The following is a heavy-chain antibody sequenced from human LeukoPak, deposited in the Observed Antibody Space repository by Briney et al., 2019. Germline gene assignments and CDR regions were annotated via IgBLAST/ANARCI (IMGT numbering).Heavy chain of an antibody. J-gene: IGHJ4*02. V-gene: IGHV5-51*01. CDR3: ARAAYYGSGSYPDY. CDR1: GYSFTSYW. D-gene: IGHD3-10*01. CDR2: IYPADSDI. Sequence: GESLKISCKGSGYSFTSYWIGWVRQMPGKGLEWMAIIYPADSDIRYSPSFQGQVTIPADKSISAAYLQWSSLKASDTAMYYCARAAYYGSGSYPDYWGQGTLVTVSS.